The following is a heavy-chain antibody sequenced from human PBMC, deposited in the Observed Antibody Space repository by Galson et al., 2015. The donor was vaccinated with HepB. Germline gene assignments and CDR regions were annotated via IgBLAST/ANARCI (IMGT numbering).Heavy chain of an antibody. D-gene: IGHD3-3*01. CDR2: INSDGSST. CDR1: GFTFSSYW. CDR3: ARDRVTRNYDFWSGYYSGRPPWFDP. V-gene: IGHV3-74*01. Sequence: SLRLSCAASGFTFSSYWMHWVRQAPGKGLVWVSRINSDGSSTSYADSVKGRFTISRDNAKNTLYLQMNSLRAEDTAVYYCARDRVTRNYDFWSGYYSGRPPWFDPWGQGTLVTVSS. J-gene: IGHJ5*02.